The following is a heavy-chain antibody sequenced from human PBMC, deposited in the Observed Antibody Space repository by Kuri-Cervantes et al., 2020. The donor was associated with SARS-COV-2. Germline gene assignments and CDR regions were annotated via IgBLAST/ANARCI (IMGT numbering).Heavy chain of an antibody. CDR2: LRSKPYGGTT. CDR3: TSSLYSGYDQGALNYYYNMDV. D-gene: IGHD5-12*01. CDR1: GFTFGEYA. J-gene: IGHJ6*03. Sequence: GESLKISCTASGFTFGEYALSWVRQAPGKGLEWVGFLRSKPYGGTTEYAASVKGRFTISRDDSKSIAYLQMNSLKIEDTAVYYCTSSLYSGYDQGALNYYYNMDVWGKGTTVTVSS. V-gene: IGHV3-49*04.